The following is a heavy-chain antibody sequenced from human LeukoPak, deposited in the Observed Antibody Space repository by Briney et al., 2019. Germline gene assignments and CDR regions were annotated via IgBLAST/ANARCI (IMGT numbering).Heavy chain of an antibody. D-gene: IGHD2-8*01. V-gene: IGHV1-2*02. Sequence: ASVKVSCKASGYTFTGYYMHWVRQAPGQGLEWMGWINPSSGGTNYAQKFQGRVTMTRDTSISTAYMELSRLRSDDTAVYYCARAPPSTAIVLMVYASFDYWGQGTLVTVSS. CDR3: ARAPPSTAIVLMVYASFDY. CDR1: GYTFTGYY. CDR2: INPSSGGT. J-gene: IGHJ4*02.